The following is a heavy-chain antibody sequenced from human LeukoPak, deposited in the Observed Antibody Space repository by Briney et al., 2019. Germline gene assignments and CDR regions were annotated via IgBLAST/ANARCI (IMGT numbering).Heavy chain of an antibody. CDR1: GFTFSSYD. V-gene: IGHV3-13*01. Sequence: GGSLRLSCAASGFTFSSYDMHWVCQATGKGLEWVSAIGTAGDTYYPGSVKGRFTISRENAKNTLYLQMNSLRAEDTAVYYCAKVGIAVAGTRKVDYFDYWGQGTLVTVSS. CDR3: AKVGIAVAGTRKVDYFDY. CDR2: IGTAGDT. J-gene: IGHJ4*02. D-gene: IGHD6-19*01.